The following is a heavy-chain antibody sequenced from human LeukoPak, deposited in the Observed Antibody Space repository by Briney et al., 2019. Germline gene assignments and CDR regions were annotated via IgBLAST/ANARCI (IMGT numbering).Heavy chain of an antibody. Sequence: PGGSLRLSCAASGFIFSSYGLHWVRQAPGKGLEWVAVIWYDGSNKYYADSVKGRFTISRDNSKNTLYLQMNSLRAEDTAVYYCARGNGYSYGYLGYWGQGTLVTVSS. V-gene: IGHV3-33*01. CDR2: IWYDGSNK. D-gene: IGHD5-18*01. CDR3: ARGNGYSYGYLGY. CDR1: GFIFSSYG. J-gene: IGHJ4*02.